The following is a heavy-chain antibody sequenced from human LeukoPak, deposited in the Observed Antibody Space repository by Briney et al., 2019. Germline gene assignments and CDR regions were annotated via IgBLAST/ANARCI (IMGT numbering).Heavy chain of an antibody. CDR1: GGSSRSGDYF. CDR3: ARENNDYGGKKAFDY. Sequence: SQTLSLTCAVSGGSSRSGDYFWSWIRQPPGKGLNGMGPIHYSGNTYYNPSLKSRVSISVDTSKNQFSLKLSSVTAADTAVYYCARENNDYGGKKAFDYWGQGTLVTVSS. J-gene: IGHJ4*02. V-gene: IGHV4-30-4*01. CDR2: IHYSGNT. D-gene: IGHD4-23*01.